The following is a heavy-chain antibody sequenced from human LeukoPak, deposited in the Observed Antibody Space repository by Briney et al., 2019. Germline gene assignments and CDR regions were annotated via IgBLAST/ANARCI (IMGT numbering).Heavy chain of an antibody. V-gene: IGHV4-59*08. J-gene: IGHJ4*02. Sequence: SETLSLTCTVSGGSISRYYWSWIRQPTGKGLEWIGYIYYSGSTNYNPSLKSRVTISVYTSKNQFSLKLSSVTAADTAVYYCARRGRYSGYDLDYWGQGTLVTVSS. CDR3: ARRGRYSGYDLDY. CDR1: GGSISRYY. D-gene: IGHD5-12*01. CDR2: IYYSGST.